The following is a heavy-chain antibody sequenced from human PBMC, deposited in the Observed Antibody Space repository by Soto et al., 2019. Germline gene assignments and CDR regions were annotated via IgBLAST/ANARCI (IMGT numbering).Heavy chain of an antibody. CDR3: ARSQLVLDY. V-gene: IGHV3-7*03. Sequence: GGSLRLSCTASGFTFSSYWMSWVRQAPGKGLECVANIRQDGSEKYYVDSVKGRFTISRDNAKNSLYLQMNSLRAEDTAVYYCARSQLVLDYWAQGTLVTVSS. CDR2: IRQDGSEK. J-gene: IGHJ4*02. D-gene: IGHD6-6*01. CDR1: GFTFSSYW.